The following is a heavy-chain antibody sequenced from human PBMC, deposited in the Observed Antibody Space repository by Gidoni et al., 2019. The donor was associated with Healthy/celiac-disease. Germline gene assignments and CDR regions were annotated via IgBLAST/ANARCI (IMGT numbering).Heavy chain of an antibody. D-gene: IGHD2-2*01. CDR2: IYDSGST. J-gene: IGHJ5*02. CDR1: GGSISSGGYY. CDR3: ARVAGYCSSTSCPGGWSWFDP. Sequence: QVQLQESGPGLVKPSQTLSLPCTVSGGSISSGGYYWSWVRQHPGKGLEWIGYIYDSGSTYYNPSRKSRVTISVDTSKNQFSLKLSSVTAADTAVYYCARVAGYCSSTSCPGGWSWFDPWGQGTLVTVSS. V-gene: IGHV4-31*03.